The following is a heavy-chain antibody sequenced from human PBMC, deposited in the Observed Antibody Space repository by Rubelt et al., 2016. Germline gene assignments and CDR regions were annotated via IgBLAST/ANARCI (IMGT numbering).Heavy chain of an antibody. CDR2: ISSSSTYI. J-gene: IGHJ4*02. V-gene: IGHV3-21*05. CDR3: ARNLKDYDSSGLGGD. D-gene: IGHD3-22*01. Sequence: EVQLVESGGGLVQPGGSLRLSCAASGFTFSSYSMNWVRQAPGKGLEWVSYISSSSTYIYYADSVRGRFTISRDNAKNSLYLQMNSLRVEDTAVYYCARNLKDYDSSGLGGDWGQGTLVTVSS. CDR1: GFTFSSYS.